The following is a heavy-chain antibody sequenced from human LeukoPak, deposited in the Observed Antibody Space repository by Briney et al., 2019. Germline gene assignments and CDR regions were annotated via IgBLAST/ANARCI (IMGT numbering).Heavy chain of an antibody. V-gene: IGHV3-21*01. D-gene: IGHD1-26*01. CDR3: ARGRWELALNYYYYMDV. CDR2: ISSSSSYI. Sequence: PGGSLRLSCAASGFTFSSYSMTWVRQAPGKGLEWVSSISSSSSYIYYADSVKGRFTISRDNAKNSLYLQTNSLRAEDTAVYYCARGRWELALNYYYYMDVWGKGTTVTVSS. J-gene: IGHJ6*03. CDR1: GFTFSSYS.